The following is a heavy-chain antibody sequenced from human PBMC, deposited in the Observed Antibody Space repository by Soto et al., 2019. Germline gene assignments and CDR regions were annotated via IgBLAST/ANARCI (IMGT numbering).Heavy chain of an antibody. Sequence: QVQLMQSGAEVKKPGSSVKVSCKASGGTFSTSAISWVRQAPGEGLEWVGGIMPIFATPDYAQKFQGRVTISADESTATAYLKLTSLTTDDTAVYYCARDKDRQQLGGNYYYILDVWGQGTAITVYS. CDR3: ARDKDRQQLGGNYYYILDV. J-gene: IGHJ6*02. CDR2: IMPIFATP. D-gene: IGHD3-3*02. V-gene: IGHV1-69*12. CDR1: GGTFSTSA.